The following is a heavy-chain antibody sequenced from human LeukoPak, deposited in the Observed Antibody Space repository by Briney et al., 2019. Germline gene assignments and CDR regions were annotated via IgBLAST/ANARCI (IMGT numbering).Heavy chain of an antibody. CDR1: GFTFSSYW. V-gene: IGHV3-7*01. CDR2: MKGSEE. D-gene: IGHD2-15*01. CDR3: TRWARYCSEGSCYSWFDP. J-gene: IGHJ5*02. Sequence: GGSLRLSCAASGFTFSSYWMSWVRQAPGKGLEWGAKMKGSEEYYVYAVQGRVTISIDNAKNSKYLQMNSPRVDDTAVYYCTRWARYCSEGSCYSWFDPWGQGTLVTVSS.